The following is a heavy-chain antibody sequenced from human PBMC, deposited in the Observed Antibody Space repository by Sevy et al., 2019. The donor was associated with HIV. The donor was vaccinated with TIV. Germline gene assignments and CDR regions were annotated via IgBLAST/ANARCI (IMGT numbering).Heavy chain of an antibody. CDR2: FDPEDGET. V-gene: IGHV1-24*01. CDR1: GYTLTGLS. CDR3: ATTKDYYDGSGCPFDY. J-gene: IGHJ4*02. D-gene: IGHD3-22*01. Sequence: ASVKVSCKVSGYTLTGLSMHWVRQAPGKGLEWMGSFDPEDGETIYAQNFQGRVTMTQDTSTDTAYMELSRLRSEDTAVYFCATTKDYYDGSGCPFDYWGQGTLVTVSS.